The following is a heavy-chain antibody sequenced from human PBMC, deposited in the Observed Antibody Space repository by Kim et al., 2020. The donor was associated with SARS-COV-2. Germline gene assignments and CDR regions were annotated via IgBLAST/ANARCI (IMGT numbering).Heavy chain of an antibody. J-gene: IGHJ4*02. D-gene: IGHD6-19*01. Sequence: GGSLRLSCAASGFTFSSYWMHWVRQAPGKGLVWVSRINSDGSSTSYADSVKGRFTISRDNAKNTLYLQMNSLRAEDTAVYYCAREVGSGWYIDYWGQGTLVTVSS. CDR2: INSDGSST. CDR1: GFTFSSYW. V-gene: IGHV3-74*01. CDR3: AREVGSGWYIDY.